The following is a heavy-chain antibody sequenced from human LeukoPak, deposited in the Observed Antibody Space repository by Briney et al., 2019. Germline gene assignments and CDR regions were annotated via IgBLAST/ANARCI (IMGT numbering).Heavy chain of an antibody. V-gene: IGHV4-59*01. J-gene: IGHJ5*02. CDR1: GGSINTYY. Sequence: SETLSLTCTVSGGSINTYYWSWIRQPPGQGLEWIGYIYYSGSTNYNPSLKSRVTISVDTSKNQFSLKLSSVTAADTAVYFCARGLSWFDPWGQGTLVTVSS. CDR3: ARGLSWFDP. CDR2: IYYSGST.